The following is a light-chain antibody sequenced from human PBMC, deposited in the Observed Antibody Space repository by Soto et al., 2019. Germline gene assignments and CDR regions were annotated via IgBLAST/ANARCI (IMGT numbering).Light chain of an antibody. Sequence: QSVLTQPRSVSGSPGQSVTISCTGTSSDVGGYNYVSWYQQHPGKAPKVMIYDVSKRPSGVPDRFSGSKSGNTASLTISGLQAEDESDYYCCSYAGGNYVFGTGTKAPS. CDR2: DVS. V-gene: IGLV2-11*01. J-gene: IGLJ1*01. CDR3: CSYAGGNYV. CDR1: SSDVGGYNY.